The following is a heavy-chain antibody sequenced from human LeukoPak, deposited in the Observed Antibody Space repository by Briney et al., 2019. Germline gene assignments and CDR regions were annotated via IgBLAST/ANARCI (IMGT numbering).Heavy chain of an antibody. Sequence: PGRSLRLSCAASGFTVSSNYMSWVRQAPGKGLEWVSGISSSGGSTYYADSVKGRFTISRDNSKNTLYLQMNSLRAEDTAVYYCAKLYLSSSWYYYYYMVVWGKGTTVTISS. J-gene: IGHJ6*03. CDR2: ISSSGGST. V-gene: IGHV3-23*01. CDR3: AKLYLSSSWYYYYYMVV. D-gene: IGHD6-13*01. CDR1: GFTVSSNY.